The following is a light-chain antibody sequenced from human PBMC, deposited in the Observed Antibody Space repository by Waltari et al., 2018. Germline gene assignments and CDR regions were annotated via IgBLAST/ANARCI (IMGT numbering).Light chain of an antibody. CDR2: ASS. CDR3: QQYDGSPHT. V-gene: IGKV3-20*01. Sequence: DIVLTQSPGTLSMSPGEGATLSCRASQSVSSTYIAWYQQRPCQAPRLLIYASSSRATGIPDRFSGSGSATDFTLTISRLEPEDFAVYYCQQYDGSPHTFGQGTKVEMK. J-gene: IGKJ1*01. CDR1: QSVSSTY.